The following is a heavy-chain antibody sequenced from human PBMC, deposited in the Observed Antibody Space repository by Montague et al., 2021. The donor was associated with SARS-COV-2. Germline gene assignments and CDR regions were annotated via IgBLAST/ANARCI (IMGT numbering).Heavy chain of an antibody. J-gene: IGHJ4*02. CDR3: VGHRHYDGLNGPPAF. V-gene: IGHV4-59*08. Sequence: SETLSLTCTVSGVSVTDYYWSWIRQPPGKGLEWVGDVLCNKGTNFNPSLKSRVAISVDTSKNQFSLRLTSVTAADTAFYYCVGHRHYDGLNGPPAFWDQGTLVTVSS. CDR1: GVSVTDYY. CDR2: VLCNKGT. D-gene: IGHD3-9*01.